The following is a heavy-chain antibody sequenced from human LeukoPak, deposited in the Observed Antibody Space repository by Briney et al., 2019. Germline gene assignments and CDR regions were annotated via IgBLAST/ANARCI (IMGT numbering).Heavy chain of an antibody. Sequence: GGSLRLSCAASGFTFSNSWMSWVRQAPGKRLEWVANIKQDGSEKHYVDSVKGRFTISRDNAKTSLYLQMNSLRVEDTAVYYCTIGVELITYWSQGTLVTVSS. CDR2: IKQDGSEK. CDR1: GFTFSNSW. J-gene: IGHJ4*02. CDR3: TIGVELITY. D-gene: IGHD3-22*01. V-gene: IGHV3-7*01.